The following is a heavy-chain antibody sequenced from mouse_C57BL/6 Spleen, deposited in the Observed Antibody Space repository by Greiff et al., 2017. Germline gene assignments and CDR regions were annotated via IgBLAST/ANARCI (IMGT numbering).Heavy chain of an antibody. Sequence: QVQLKESGPELVKPGASVKISCKASGYAFSSSWMNWVKQRPGKGLEWIGRIYPGDGDTNYNGKFKGKATLTADKSSSTAYIQLSSLTSDDAAVCFCARTQRRPYYFDYWGQGTTLTVSS. CDR1: GYAFSSSW. CDR2: IYPGDGDT. CDR3: ARTQRRPYYFDY. J-gene: IGHJ2*01. D-gene: IGHD3-2*02. V-gene: IGHV1-82*01.